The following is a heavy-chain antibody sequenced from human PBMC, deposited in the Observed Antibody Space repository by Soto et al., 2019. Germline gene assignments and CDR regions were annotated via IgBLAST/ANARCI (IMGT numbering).Heavy chain of an antibody. Sequence: GGSLRLSYAASGFTFAGYAMSWVRQAPGKGLEWVSAISGSDGSTYYADSVKGRVTISRDNSRNTMYLQMNRLRAEDTAVYYCAKGGSEAGTDYYYGMDVWGQGTTVTVSS. CDR3: AKGGSEAGTDYYYGMDV. CDR1: GFTFAGYA. D-gene: IGHD6-13*01. V-gene: IGHV3-23*01. J-gene: IGHJ6*02. CDR2: ISGSDGST.